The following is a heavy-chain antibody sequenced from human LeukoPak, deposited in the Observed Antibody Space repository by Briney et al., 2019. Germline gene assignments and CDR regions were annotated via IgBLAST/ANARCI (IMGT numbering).Heavy chain of an antibody. V-gene: IGHV1-24*01. CDR2: FDPEDGET. CDR3: ASFTWIVPDASAFDI. D-gene: IGHD2-2*03. Sequence: ASVKVSCKVSGYTLTELSMHWVRQAPGKGLEWMGGFDPEDGETIYAQKFQGRVTMTEDTSTDTAYMELSSLRSEDTAVYYCASFTWIVPDASAFDIWGQGTMVTVSS. J-gene: IGHJ3*02. CDR1: GYTLTELS.